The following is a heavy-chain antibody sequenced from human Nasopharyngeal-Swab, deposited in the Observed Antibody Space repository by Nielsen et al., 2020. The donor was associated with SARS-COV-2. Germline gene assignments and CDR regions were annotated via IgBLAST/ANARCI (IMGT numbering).Heavy chain of an antibody. V-gene: IGHV4-59*13. CDR2: MYVSGRT. Sequence: SETLSLTCTVSGGSISSYDWSWIRQPPGRGLEWIGYMYVSGRTNYNPSLKSRVTISVDTSKNQFSLKLSSVTAADTAVYYCARGFDYWGQGTLVTVSS. CDR1: GGSISSYD. J-gene: IGHJ4*02. CDR3: ARGFDY.